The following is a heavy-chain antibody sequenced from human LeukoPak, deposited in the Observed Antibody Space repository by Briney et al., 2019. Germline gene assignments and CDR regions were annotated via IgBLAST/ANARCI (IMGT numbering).Heavy chain of an antibody. Sequence: GGSLRLSCSASGFTFSSYDMHWVRQAPGKGLEYASAISSNGGSTYYADSVKGRFTTSRDNSKNTLYLQMSSLRAEDTAVYYCVKDTNDMNYWGQGTLVTVSS. J-gene: IGHJ4*02. CDR3: VKDTNDMNY. CDR2: ISSNGGST. V-gene: IGHV3-64D*06. CDR1: GFTFSSYD. D-gene: IGHD3-9*01.